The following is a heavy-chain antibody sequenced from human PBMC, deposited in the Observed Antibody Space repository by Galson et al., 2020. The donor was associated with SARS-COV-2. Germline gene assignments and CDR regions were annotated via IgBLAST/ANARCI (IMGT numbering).Heavy chain of an antibody. CDR2: IGAYNGNT. CDR1: GYTFTSYG. V-gene: IGHV1-18*04. J-gene: IGHJ6*02. Sequence: ASVKVSCKASGYTFTSYGISWVRQAPGQGLEWMGWIGAYNGNTNYAQKLQGRVTMTTDTSTSTAYMELRSLRSDDTAVYYCARDMLSISRGYGMDVWGQGTTVTVSS. CDR3: ARDMLSISRGYGMDV. D-gene: IGHD3-3*02.